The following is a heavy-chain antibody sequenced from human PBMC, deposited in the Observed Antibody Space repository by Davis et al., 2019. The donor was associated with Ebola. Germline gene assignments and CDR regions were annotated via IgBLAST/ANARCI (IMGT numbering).Heavy chain of an antibody. V-gene: IGHV4-59*01. J-gene: IGHJ3*02. CDR2: VFYSGST. D-gene: IGHD2-2*01. CDR3: ARYSTYDAFDI. CDR1: DGSFGGYN. Sequence: SETLSLTCAVYDGSFGGYNWSWLRQSPGKGLEWIGYVFYSGSTNYNPSLRSRVTVSLDSSKNQFSLKLNSVTAADTAVFYCARYSTYDAFDIWGQGTMVTVSS.